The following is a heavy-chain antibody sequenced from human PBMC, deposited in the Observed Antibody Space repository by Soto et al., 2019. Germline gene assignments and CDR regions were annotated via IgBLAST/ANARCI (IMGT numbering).Heavy chain of an antibody. Sequence: SETLSLTCTVSGDSISTFYWGWMRQSPGKELEWIGYVYYTGSTNYNPSLKSRVTISVDRSKNQFSLKLTSTNAADTAVYYCARGRTVRNYADDSSDYFYFFDYWGQGTQVTVSS. V-gene: IGHV4-59*01. D-gene: IGHD3-22*01. CDR2: VYYTGST. CDR3: ARGRTVRNYADDSSDYFYFFDY. J-gene: IGHJ4*02. CDR1: GDSISTFY.